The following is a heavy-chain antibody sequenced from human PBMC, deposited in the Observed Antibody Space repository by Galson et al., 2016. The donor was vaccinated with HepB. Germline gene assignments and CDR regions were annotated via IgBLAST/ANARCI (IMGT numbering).Heavy chain of an antibody. Sequence: SLRLSCAASGFNFSTYSMNWVRQGPGKGLEWVSYVSSSSKTIYYADSVKGRFTISRDNAKNSLYLQMNSLRAEDTAIYYCAREVAATHLSWYFDNWGQGTLVTVSS. D-gene: IGHD2-15*01. CDR1: GFNFSTYS. V-gene: IGHV3-48*01. CDR2: VSSSSKTI. CDR3: AREVAATHLSWYFDN. J-gene: IGHJ4*02.